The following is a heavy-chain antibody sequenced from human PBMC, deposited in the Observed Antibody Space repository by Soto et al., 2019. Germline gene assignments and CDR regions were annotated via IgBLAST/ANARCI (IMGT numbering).Heavy chain of an antibody. Sequence: QLQLQESGPGLVKPSETLSLTCTVSGGSISSGSNYWGWIRQPPGKGLEWIGSIYNSGSTVYNPSLKSRVTISVDTSINKFSLRLTSVTAADTAVYYCARNLTVYESAGYYSGYFDYWGQGTLVTVSS. CDR3: ARNLTVYESAGYYSGYFDY. J-gene: IGHJ4*02. CDR2: IYNSGST. D-gene: IGHD3-22*01. V-gene: IGHV4-39*01. CDR1: GGSISSGSNY.